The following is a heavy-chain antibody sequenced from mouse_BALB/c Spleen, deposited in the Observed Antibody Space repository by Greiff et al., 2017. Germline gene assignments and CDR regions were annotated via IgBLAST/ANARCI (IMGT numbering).Heavy chain of an antibody. J-gene: IGHJ4*01. CDR2: ISNLAYSI. CDR3: ARARGNYFYAMDY. Sequence: EVKLVESGGGLVQPGGSRKLSCAASGFTFSDYGMAWVRQAPGKGPEWVAFISNLAYSIYYADTVTGRFTISRENAKNTLYLEMSSLRSEDTAMYYCARARGNYFYAMDYWGQGTSVTVSS. V-gene: IGHV5-15*02. D-gene: IGHD2-1*01. CDR1: GFTFSDYG.